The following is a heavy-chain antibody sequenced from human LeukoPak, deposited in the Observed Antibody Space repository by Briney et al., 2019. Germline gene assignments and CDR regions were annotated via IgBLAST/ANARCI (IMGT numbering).Heavy chain of an antibody. D-gene: IGHD3-10*01. CDR3: ARHGLREGYYASGRRAGWFDP. Sequence: PSATLSLTCDVYGGSFSGYDWSWIRQPPGQGLEWMGEINHSGSTKNNPSLNSRVTISVDTSKHQFPLKLSSVTAADTAVYYCARHGLREGYYASGRRAGWFDPGGKGTLVTVSS. J-gene: IGHJ5*02. CDR1: GGSFSGYD. V-gene: IGHV4-34*01. CDR2: INHSGST.